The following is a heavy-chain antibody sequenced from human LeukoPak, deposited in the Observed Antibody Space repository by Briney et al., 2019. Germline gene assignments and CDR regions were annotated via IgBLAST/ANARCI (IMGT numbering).Heavy chain of an antibody. CDR2: IYPYDSDT. J-gene: IGHJ4*02. Sequence: GESLKISCQGSGYSFTGYWIGWVRQMPGKGLEWMGIIYPYDSDTRYSPSFQGQVTISGDKSISTAYLQWSSLKASDTAMYYCARQASYGYLIDYWGQGTLVTVPS. V-gene: IGHV5-51*01. D-gene: IGHD5-18*01. CDR1: GYSFTGYW. CDR3: ARQASYGYLIDY.